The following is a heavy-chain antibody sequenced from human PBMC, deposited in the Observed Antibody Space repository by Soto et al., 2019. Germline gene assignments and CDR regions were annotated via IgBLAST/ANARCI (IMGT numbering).Heavy chain of an antibody. Sequence: VQLRQWGAGLLKPSETLSLTCAVYGGLYSDYYWSWIRQAPGKGLVWIGEIHHSGTTNYNPSLSSRFTITLDRSKNPLTFRLSSMTAAHAAVYFCANDYGDYRIVAFDLWSPGTRVTVAS. CDR2: IHHSGTT. CDR3: ANDYGDYRIVAFDL. V-gene: IGHV4-34*01. D-gene: IGHD4-17*01. J-gene: IGHJ3*01. CDR1: GGLYSDYY.